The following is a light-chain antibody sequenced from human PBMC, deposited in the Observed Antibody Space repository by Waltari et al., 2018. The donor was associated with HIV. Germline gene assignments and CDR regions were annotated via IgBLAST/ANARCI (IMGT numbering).Light chain of an antibody. V-gene: IGLV1-44*01. J-gene: IGLJ3*02. Sequence: QSVLTQPPSASGTPGQRVTISFSGSSSNIRRNTVNWYQRPPGTAPKLLIYTNEQRPSGVPDRFSGSKSGTSASLAISGLQSEDEADYYCAAWDDSLNGQVFGGGTKLTVL. CDR3: AAWDDSLNGQV. CDR1: SSNIRRNT. CDR2: TNE.